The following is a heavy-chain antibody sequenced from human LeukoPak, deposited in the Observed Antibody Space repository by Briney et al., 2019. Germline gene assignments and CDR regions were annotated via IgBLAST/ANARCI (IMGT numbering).Heavy chain of an antibody. CDR3: AAFCAGGTCPDY. Sequence: SETLSLTCTVSGAPLTSYYWTWVRQPPGKGLEWIGNIHYSGAPVYNLSLKSRLTMSLDMSKNQVSLKLSSVTAADTAVYYCAAFCAGGTCPDYWGQGTLVTVSS. D-gene: IGHD2-21*01. J-gene: IGHJ4*02. V-gene: IGHV4-59*01. CDR2: IHYSGAP. CDR1: GAPLTSYY.